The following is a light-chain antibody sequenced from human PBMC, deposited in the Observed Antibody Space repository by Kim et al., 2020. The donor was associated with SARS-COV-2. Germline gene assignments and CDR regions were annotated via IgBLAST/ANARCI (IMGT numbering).Light chain of an antibody. CDR1: SSNIGSNY. V-gene: IGLV1-47*01. CDR2: RNN. CDR3: AAWDDSLSGRGVV. J-gene: IGLJ2*01. Sequence: QSVLTQSPSASGTPGQRVTISCSGSSSNIGSNYVYWYQQLPGTAPKLLIYRNNQRPSGVPDRFSVSKSGTSASLAISGLRSEDEADYYCAAWDDSLSGRGVVFGGGTQLAVL.